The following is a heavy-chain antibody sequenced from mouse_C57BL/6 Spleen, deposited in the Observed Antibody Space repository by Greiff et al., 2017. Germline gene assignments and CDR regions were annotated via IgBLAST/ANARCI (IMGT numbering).Heavy chain of an antibody. D-gene: IGHD1-1*01. CDR3: ARVDGSPYFDD. CDR1: GYTFTSYT. Sequence: QVQLQQSGAELARPGASVKMSCKASGYTFTSYTMHWVKQRHGQGLEWIGYINPSSGSTKYNQKFKDKATLPVDKSSSTAYMQLSSLPSEAAAVYYCARVDGSPYFDDWGTGTTVTVSS. J-gene: IGHJ1*03. CDR2: INPSSGST. V-gene: IGHV1-4*01.